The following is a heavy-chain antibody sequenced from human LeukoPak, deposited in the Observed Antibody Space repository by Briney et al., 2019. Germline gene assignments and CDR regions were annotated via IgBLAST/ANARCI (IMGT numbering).Heavy chain of an antibody. V-gene: IGHV3-30-3*01. CDR2: ISYDGSNK. CDR1: GFTFSSYA. Sequence: GGSLRLSCAASGFTFSSYAMHWVRQAPGKGLEWVAVISYDGSNKYYADSVKGRFTISRDNSKNTLYLQMNSLRAEDTAVYYCARDSSRKYCSSTSCSWDYMDVWGKGTTVTVSS. J-gene: IGHJ6*03. CDR3: ARDSSRKYCSSTSCSWDYMDV. D-gene: IGHD2-2*01.